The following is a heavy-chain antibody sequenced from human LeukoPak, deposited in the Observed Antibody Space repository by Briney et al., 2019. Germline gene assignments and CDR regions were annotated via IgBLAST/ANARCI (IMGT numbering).Heavy chain of an antibody. CDR1: GFTFSDYY. V-gene: IGHV3-11*01. CDR3: ARDLQGGNYDFWSGYRYYYYYYMDV. Sequence: GGSLRLSCAASGFTFSDYYMSWIRQAPGKGLEWVSYISSSGSTIYYADSVKGRFTISRDNAKNSLYLQMNSLRAEDTAVYYCARDLQGGNYDFWSGYRYYYYYYMDVWGKGTTVTVPS. J-gene: IGHJ6*03. D-gene: IGHD3-3*01. CDR2: ISSSGSTI.